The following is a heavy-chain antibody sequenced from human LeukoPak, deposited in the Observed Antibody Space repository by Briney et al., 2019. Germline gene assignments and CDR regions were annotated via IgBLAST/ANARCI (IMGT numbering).Heavy chain of an antibody. J-gene: IGHJ4*02. CDR1: GFTFSSYW. CDR3: VRDAPEWEIPSDY. V-gene: IGHV3-74*01. Sequence: TGGSLRLSCAASGFTFSSYWMHWVRQAPGKGLVWVSHINTDGSSTNYADSVKGRFTISRDNAKNTLYLQMNSLRAEDTAVYYCVRDAPEWEIPSDYWGQGTLVTVSS. D-gene: IGHD1-26*01. CDR2: INTDGSST.